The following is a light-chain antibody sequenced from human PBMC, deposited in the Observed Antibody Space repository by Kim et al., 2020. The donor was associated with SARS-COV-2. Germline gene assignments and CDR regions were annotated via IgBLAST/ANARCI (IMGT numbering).Light chain of an antibody. V-gene: IGKV3-15*01. CDR2: GAS. CDR1: QSVSSN. CDR3: QQYNNWPPEKT. J-gene: IGKJ2*01. Sequence: EIVMTQSPATLSVSPGERATLSCRASQSVSSNLAWYQQKPGQAPRLLIYGASTRATGIPARFSGSGSGTEFTLTISSLQSEDFAVYYCQQYNNWPPEKTFGQGTKLEF.